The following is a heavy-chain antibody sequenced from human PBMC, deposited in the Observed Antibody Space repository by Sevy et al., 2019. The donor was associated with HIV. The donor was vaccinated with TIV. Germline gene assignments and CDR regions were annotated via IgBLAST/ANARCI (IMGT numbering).Heavy chain of an antibody. CDR1: GYSISSGYY. CDR2: IYHSGST. D-gene: IGHD3-9*01. V-gene: IGHV4-38-2*02. CDR3: ARDRRHHDLLTGSYDYYGMDV. Sequence: SETLSLTCTVPGYSISSGYYWGWIRQPPGKGLEWIGSIYHSGSTYDNPSLKSRVTISVDTSKNQFSLKLSSVTAADTAVYYCARDRRHHDLLTGSYDYYGMDVWGQGTTVTVSS. J-gene: IGHJ6*02.